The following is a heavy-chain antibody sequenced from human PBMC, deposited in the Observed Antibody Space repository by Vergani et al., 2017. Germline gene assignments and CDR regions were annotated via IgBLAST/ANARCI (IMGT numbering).Heavy chain of an antibody. D-gene: IGHD6-6*01. J-gene: IGHJ6*03. CDR1: GFTFDDYA. Sequence: EVQLVESAGGLVQPGRSLRLSSAASGFTFDDYAMHWVRHAPGKGLWWVSGICLNSGSIGYADSVKGRFTISRDNAKNSLYLQMNSLRAEDTALYYCAKVAYSSSARYYYYYMDVWGKGTTVTVSS. V-gene: IGHV3-9*01. CDR3: AKVAYSSSARYYYYYMDV. CDR2: ICLNSGSI.